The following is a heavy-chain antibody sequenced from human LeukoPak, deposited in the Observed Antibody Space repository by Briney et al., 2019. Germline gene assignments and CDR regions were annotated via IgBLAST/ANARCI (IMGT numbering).Heavy chain of an antibody. CDR2: INSSSSTI. V-gene: IGHV3-48*01. CDR3: ARDLGYYGN. D-gene: IGHD3-10*01. J-gene: IGHJ4*02. Sequence: PGGSLRLSCAASGFTFSDYRMNWVRQAPGKGLEWVSYINSSSSTIYYADSVKGRFTISRDNAKNSVYLQMNSLRAEDTAVYYCARDLGYYGNWGQGTLVTVSS. CDR1: GFTFSDYR.